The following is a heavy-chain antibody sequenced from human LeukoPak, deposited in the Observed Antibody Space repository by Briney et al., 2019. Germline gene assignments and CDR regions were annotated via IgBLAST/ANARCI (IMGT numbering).Heavy chain of an antibody. CDR3: ARDSGTTGEVKFDP. CDR2: IYGTVT. Sequence: PSETLSLTCTVSGGSVSSYYLSWIRQPAGKGLEWIGRIYGTVTTYNPSLVGRVTLSVDTSNNHFSLKLRPVTAADTAIYYCARDSGTTGEVKFDPWGQGTLVTVSS. V-gene: IGHV4-4*07. J-gene: IGHJ5*02. CDR1: GGSVSSYY. D-gene: IGHD3-10*01.